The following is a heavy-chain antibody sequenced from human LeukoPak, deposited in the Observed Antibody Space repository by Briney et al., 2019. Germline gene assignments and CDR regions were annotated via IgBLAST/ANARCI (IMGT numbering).Heavy chain of an antibody. J-gene: IGHJ4*02. V-gene: IGHV3-74*01. Sequence: GGSLRLSCVASGFTFSSYWMHWVRQVPGKGLVWVSRINTDGSSTTYADSVKGRFSISRDNAKNTLYVQMNSLRAEDTAVYYCARVRSGLSYGVDYWGQGTLVTVSS. CDR2: INTDGSST. CDR1: GFTFSSYW. D-gene: IGHD5-18*01. CDR3: ARVRSGLSYGVDY.